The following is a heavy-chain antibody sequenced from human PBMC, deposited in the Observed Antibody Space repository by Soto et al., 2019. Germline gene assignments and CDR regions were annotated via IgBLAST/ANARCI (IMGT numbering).Heavy chain of an antibody. CDR3: ATPYYYNH. J-gene: IGHJ4*02. CDR2: ISYDGSNK. CDR1: GFTFSNYG. V-gene: IGHV3-30*03. Sequence: GGSLRLSCAASGFTFSNYGMHWVRQAPGKGLEWVAVISYDGSNKYYAGSLKGRFTISRDNARKSLYLQMDSLGAEDTGVYYCATPYYYNHWGPGTLVTVSS.